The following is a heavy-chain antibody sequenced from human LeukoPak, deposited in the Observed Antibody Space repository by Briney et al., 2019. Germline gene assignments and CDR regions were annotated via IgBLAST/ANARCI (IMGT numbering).Heavy chain of an antibody. CDR3: ARMVATGGYGRDY. D-gene: IGHD2-2*01. V-gene: IGHV1-18*01. Sequence: KLQGRVTMTTDTSTSTAYMELRNLRSDDTAVYYCARMVATGGYGRDYWGQGTLVTVSS. J-gene: IGHJ4*02.